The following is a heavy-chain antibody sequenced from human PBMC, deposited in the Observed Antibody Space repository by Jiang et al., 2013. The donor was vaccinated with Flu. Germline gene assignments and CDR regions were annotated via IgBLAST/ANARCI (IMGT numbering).Heavy chain of an antibody. CDR3: AHNTYYDYIWGSYSDGMDV. J-gene: IGHJ6*02. Sequence: WIRQPPGKALEWLALIYWDDDKRYSPSLKSRLTITKDTSKNQVVLTMTNMDPVDTATYYCAHNTYYDYIWGSYSDGMDVWGQGTTVTVSS. V-gene: IGHV2-5*02. CDR2: IYWDDDK. D-gene: IGHD3-16*01.